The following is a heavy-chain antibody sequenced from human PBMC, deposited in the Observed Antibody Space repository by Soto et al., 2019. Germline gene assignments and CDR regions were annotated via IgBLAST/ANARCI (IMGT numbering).Heavy chain of an antibody. Sequence: GGSLRLSCAASGFIFSSYALSWVRQAPGKGLEWVSFVSGSGGRTNYADFVKGRFTISRDNSKNTLSLQMSRLRAEDTATYHCVQGRGSAENYYYYGMGVRDKGTTITVAS. J-gene: IGHJ6*04. CDR3: VQGRGSAENYYYYGMGV. CDR2: VSGSGGRT. V-gene: IGHV3-23*01. CDR1: GFIFSSYA.